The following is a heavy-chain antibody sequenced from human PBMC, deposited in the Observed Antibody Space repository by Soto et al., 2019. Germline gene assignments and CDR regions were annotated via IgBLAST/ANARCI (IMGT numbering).Heavy chain of an antibody. V-gene: IGHV4-31*03. CDR1: GGSISSGGYY. CDR2: IYYSGST. J-gene: IGHJ3*02. D-gene: IGHD2-15*01. CDR3: ARVLIGYCSGGSCYQGAFDI. Sequence: TLSLTCTVSGGSISSGGYYWSWIRQHPGKGLEWIGYIYYSGSTYYNPSLKSRVTISVDTSKNQFSLKLSSVTAADTAVYYCARVLIGYCSGGSCYQGAFDIWGQGTMVTVSS.